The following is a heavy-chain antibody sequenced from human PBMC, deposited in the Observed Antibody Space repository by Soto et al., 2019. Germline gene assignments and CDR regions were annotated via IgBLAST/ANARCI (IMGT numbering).Heavy chain of an antibody. J-gene: IGHJ4*02. V-gene: IGHV1-3*01. Sequence: GASVKVSCKASGYTFTSYAMHWVRQAPGQRLEWMGWISAGNGNTKYSQKFQGRVTITRDASASTAYMELSSLRSEDTAVYYCARSIVVVTVLDYWGQRTLVTGSS. CDR2: ISAGNGNT. CDR1: GYTFTSYA. D-gene: IGHD2-21*02. CDR3: ARSIVVVTVLDY.